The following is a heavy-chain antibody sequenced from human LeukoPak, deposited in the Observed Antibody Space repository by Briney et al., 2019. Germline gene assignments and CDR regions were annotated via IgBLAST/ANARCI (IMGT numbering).Heavy chain of an antibody. CDR3: ARNPPRPDGYAQYFDY. CDR1: GYSFTSYW. V-gene: IGHV5-51*01. Sequence: GESLKISCKGSGYSFTSYWIGWVRQMPGKGLEWMGIIYPGDSDTRYSPSFQGQVTISADKSISTAYLQWSSLKASDTAMYYCARNPPRPDGYAQYFDYWGQGTLVTVSS. J-gene: IGHJ4*02. CDR2: IYPGDSDT. D-gene: IGHD5-24*01.